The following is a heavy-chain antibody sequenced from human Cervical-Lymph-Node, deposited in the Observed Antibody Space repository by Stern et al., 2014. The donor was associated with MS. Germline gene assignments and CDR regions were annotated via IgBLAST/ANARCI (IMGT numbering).Heavy chain of an antibody. V-gene: IGHV4-31*11. Sequence: DQLVESGPGLVKPSQTLSLICAVSGGSMASSTGGYFWSWIRQPPGKGLDWIGFIYYSGSTYYNPSLKRRTTISVDTSKNQVSLRLTSMTAADTAVYYCARVAYCGGDCSAFDSWGQGTLVTVSS. D-gene: IGHD2-21*02. CDR1: GGSMASSTGGYF. J-gene: IGHJ4*02. CDR2: IYYSGST. CDR3: ARVAYCGGDCSAFDS.